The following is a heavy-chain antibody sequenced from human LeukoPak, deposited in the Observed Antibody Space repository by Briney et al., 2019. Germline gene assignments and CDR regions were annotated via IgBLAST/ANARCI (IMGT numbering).Heavy chain of an antibody. CDR3: TRANYYDRLPFDY. J-gene: IGHJ4*02. CDR2: ISGDGIAT. Sequence: GGSLRLSCAASGFTFSNYWMHWVRQAPGKGLVWVSRISGDGIATTYADSVKGRFTISRDNAKNTLYLYMNTLRAEDTAVYYCTRANYYDRLPFDYWGQGTLVTASS. D-gene: IGHD3-22*01. V-gene: IGHV3-74*01. CDR1: GFTFSNYW.